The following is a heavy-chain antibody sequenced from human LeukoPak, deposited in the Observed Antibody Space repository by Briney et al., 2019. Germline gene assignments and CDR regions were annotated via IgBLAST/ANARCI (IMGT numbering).Heavy chain of an antibody. CDR3: AKSIVARWVTDC. D-gene: IGHD2/OR15-2a*01. CDR1: GFTFSKYA. J-gene: IGHJ4*02. V-gene: IGHV3-23*01. Sequence: GGSLRLSCVVSGFTFSKYAMNWVRQAPGKGVEGVSAITDSVRTTYYADSVKRRFTISIDNSQNTFYLPMNTLRAEDTAIYFCAKSIVARWVTDCWGQGALVTVSS. CDR2: ITDSVRTT.